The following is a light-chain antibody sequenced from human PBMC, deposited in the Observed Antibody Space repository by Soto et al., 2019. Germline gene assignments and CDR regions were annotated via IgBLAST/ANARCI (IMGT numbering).Light chain of an antibody. CDR2: WAY. CDR3: QQYYITPPT. CDR1: QSVLYSSNNKNY. J-gene: IGKJ2*01. V-gene: IGKV4-1*01. Sequence: DIVMTQSPDSLAVSLGERATINCKSSQSVLYSSNNKNYLAWYQQRPGQPPKLLIYWAYTRESVVPDRFSGSGSGTDFTLTITSLQAEDVAVYYCQQYYITPPTFGQGTKLEIK.